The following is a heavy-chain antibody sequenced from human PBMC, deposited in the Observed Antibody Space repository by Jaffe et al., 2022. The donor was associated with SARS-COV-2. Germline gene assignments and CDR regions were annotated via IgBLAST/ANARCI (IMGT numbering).Heavy chain of an antibody. J-gene: IGHJ2*01. CDR1: GFTFDDHA. Sequence: EVQLVESGGGLVQPGRSLRLSCAASGFTFDDHAMHWVRQAPGKGLEWVSGVTWNSGTIGYADSVKGRFTISRDNAKNSLYLQMNSLRPEDTALYYCAKDISSDSSGYYAGDWYFDLWGRGTLVTVSS. D-gene: IGHD3-22*01. CDR2: VTWNSGTI. CDR3: AKDISSDSSGYYAGDWYFDL. V-gene: IGHV3-9*01.